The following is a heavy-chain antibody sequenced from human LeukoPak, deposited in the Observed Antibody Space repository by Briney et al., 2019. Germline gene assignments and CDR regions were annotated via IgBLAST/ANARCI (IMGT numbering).Heavy chain of an antibody. J-gene: IGHJ4*02. CDR1: GFTFSSYG. V-gene: IGHV3-30*02. CDR2: IRYDGSNK. CDR3: AKDQYSSSYYFDY. D-gene: IGHD6-6*01. Sequence: GGSLRLXCAASGFTFSSYGMHWVRQAPGKELEWVAFIRYDGSNKYYTDSVKGRFTISRDNSKNTLYLQMNSLRAEDTAVYYCAKDQYSSSYYFDYWGQGTLVTVSS.